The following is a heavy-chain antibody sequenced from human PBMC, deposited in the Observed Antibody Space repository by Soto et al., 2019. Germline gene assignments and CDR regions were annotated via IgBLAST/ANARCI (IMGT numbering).Heavy chain of an antibody. CDR2: IIPILGIA. V-gene: IGHV1-69*04. J-gene: IGHJ4*02. D-gene: IGHD3-22*01. CDR3: ARDQRYYDSSGSVDFDY. Sequence: SVKVSCKASGGTFSSYTISWVRQAPGQGLEWMGRIIPILGIANYAQKFQGRVTITADKSTSTAYMELSSLRSEDTAVYYCARDQRYYDSSGSVDFDYWGQGTLVTVSS. CDR1: GGTFSSYT.